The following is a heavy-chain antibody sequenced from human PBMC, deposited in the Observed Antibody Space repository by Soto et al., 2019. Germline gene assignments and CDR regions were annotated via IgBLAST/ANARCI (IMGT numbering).Heavy chain of an antibody. Sequence: GGSLRLSCAASGFTFNSYAMTWVRQAPGKGLEWVSAISASGGSTYYADSVKGRFTISRDNSKNTLYLQMNSLRADDTAVYYCGNYLPAVGATSPFDYGGQGALVEVSS. CDR2: ISASGGST. J-gene: IGHJ4*01. CDR3: GNYLPAVGATSPFDY. CDR1: GFTFNSYA. V-gene: IGHV3-23*01. D-gene: IGHD1-26*01.